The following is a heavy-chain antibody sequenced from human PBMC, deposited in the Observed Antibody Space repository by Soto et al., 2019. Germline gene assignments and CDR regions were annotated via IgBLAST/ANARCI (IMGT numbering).Heavy chain of an antibody. Sequence: GGSLRLSCAASGFTFSSYAMSWVRQAPGKGLEWVSAISGSGGSTYYADSVKGRFTISRDNSKNTLYLQMNSLRAEDTAVYYCAKDGPMGVATIRGGATWFDPWGKGTLVTV. CDR2: ISGSGGST. D-gene: IGHD5-12*01. CDR3: AKDGPMGVATIRGGATWFDP. V-gene: IGHV3-23*01. CDR1: GFTFSSYA. J-gene: IGHJ5*02.